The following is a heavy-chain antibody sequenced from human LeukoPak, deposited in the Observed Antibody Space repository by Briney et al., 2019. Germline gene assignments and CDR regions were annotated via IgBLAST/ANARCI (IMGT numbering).Heavy chain of an antibody. CDR2: IYYSGST. Sequence: SETLSLTCTVSGGSISSSSYYWGWIRQPPGKGLEWIGSIYYSGSTYYNPSLKSRVTISVDTSKNQFSLKLSSVTAADTAVYYCARRLTYYDILTGYYGGRFDPWGQGTLVTASS. CDR3: ARRLTYYDILTGYYGGRFDP. D-gene: IGHD3-9*01. V-gene: IGHV4-39*01. J-gene: IGHJ5*02. CDR1: GGSISSSSYY.